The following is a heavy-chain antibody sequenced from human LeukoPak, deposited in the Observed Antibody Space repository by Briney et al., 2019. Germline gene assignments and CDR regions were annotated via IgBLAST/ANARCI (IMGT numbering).Heavy chain of an antibody. CDR3: ARGDGRDGYTYMDV. Sequence: PSETLSLTCTVSGGSISSYYWRWIRQPPGKGLEWIGYIYYSGSTNYNPSLKSRVTISVDTSKNQFSLKLSSVTAADTAVYYCARGDGRDGYTYMDVWGKGTTVTVSS. CDR2: IYYSGST. D-gene: IGHD5-24*01. J-gene: IGHJ6*03. CDR1: GGSISSYY. V-gene: IGHV4-59*01.